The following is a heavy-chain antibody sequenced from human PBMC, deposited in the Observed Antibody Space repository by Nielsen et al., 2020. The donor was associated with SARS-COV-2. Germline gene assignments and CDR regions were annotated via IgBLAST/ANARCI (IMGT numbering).Heavy chain of an antibody. CDR2: INHSGNT. V-gene: IGHV4-34*01. Sequence: RQPPGKGLEWIGEINHSGNTNDNPSLKSRVTISVDTSKNQFSLKLTSVTAADTAVYYCARGATRRYGSGSYYLNYYYMDVWGKGTTVTVSS. CDR3: ARGATRRYGSGSYYLNYYYMDV. D-gene: IGHD3-10*01. J-gene: IGHJ6*03.